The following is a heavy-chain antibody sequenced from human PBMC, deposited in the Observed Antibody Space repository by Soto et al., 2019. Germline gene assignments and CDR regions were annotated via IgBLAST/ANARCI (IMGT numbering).Heavy chain of an antibody. D-gene: IGHD1-20*01. CDR1: GHTLAELA. CDR2: FDPGNGQK. J-gene: IGHJ5*02. V-gene: IGHV1-24*01. CDR3: ATDGNNGNNWFDP. Sequence: SVKFSCKVYGHTLAELAMNWVRQAPGKGLEWMGGFDPGNGQKFYAQKFQGRVIMTGDTSTETAYMELSSLRSEDTAVYYCATDGNNGNNWFDPWGQGTQVNVSS.